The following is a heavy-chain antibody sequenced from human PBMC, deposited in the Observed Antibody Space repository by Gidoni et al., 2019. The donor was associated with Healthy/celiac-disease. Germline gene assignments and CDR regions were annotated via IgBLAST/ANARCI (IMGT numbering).Heavy chain of an antibody. CDR3: AKDFTPMTSRGPKAFDI. CDR1: GFTFSSYA. V-gene: IGHV3-23*01. CDR2: IRGSGGST. J-gene: IGHJ3*02. D-gene: IGHD4-17*01. Sequence: EVQLLESGGGLVQPGGSLRLSCAASGFTFSSYAMSWVRQAPGKGLEWVSAIRGSGGSTYYADSVKGRFTISRDNSKNTLYLQMNSLRAEDTAVYYCAKDFTPMTSRGPKAFDIWGQGTMVTVSS.